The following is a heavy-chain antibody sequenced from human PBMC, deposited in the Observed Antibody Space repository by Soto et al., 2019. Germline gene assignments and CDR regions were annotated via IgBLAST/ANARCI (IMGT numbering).Heavy chain of an antibody. CDR2: MYPDDSDI. CDR1: GYSFSFYW. CDR3: ATAYVYDFENSNYYRDAFDI. D-gene: IGHD3-22*01. V-gene: IGHV5-51*01. Sequence: GESLKISCKASGYSFSFYWIGWVRQMPGKGLEWMAIMYPDDSDIRYSPSFEAHVTISADKSTSTAFLQWSSLKASDTAMYYCATAYVYDFENSNYYRDAFDIWGQGTLVTVSS. J-gene: IGHJ3*02.